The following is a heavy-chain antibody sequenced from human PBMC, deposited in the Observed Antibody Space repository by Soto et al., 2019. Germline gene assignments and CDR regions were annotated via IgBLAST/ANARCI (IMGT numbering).Heavy chain of an antibody. D-gene: IGHD1-26*01. Sequence: SVKVSCKASGGTYSSYAISWVRQAPGQGLEWMGGIIPIFGTADYAQKFQGRVTITADESTSTAYMELSSLRSEDTAVYYCASHSGSSPEGRYYYGMDVWGQGTTVTVSS. CDR2: IIPIFGTA. V-gene: IGHV1-69*13. CDR1: GGTYSSYA. CDR3: ASHSGSSPEGRYYYGMDV. J-gene: IGHJ6*02.